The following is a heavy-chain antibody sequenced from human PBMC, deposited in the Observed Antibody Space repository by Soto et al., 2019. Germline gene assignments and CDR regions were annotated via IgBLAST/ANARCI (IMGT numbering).Heavy chain of an antibody. V-gene: IGHV4-39*01. D-gene: IGHD3-3*01. CDR3: ARVRLRFLEPGNWFDP. Sequence: QLQLQESGPGLVKPSETLSLTCTVSGGSISSSSYYWGWIRQPPGKGLEWIGSIYYSGSTYYNPSLKSRVTISVDTSKNQFSLKLSSVTAADTAVYYCARVRLRFLEPGNWFDPWGQGTLVTVSS. CDR2: IYYSGST. J-gene: IGHJ5*02. CDR1: GGSISSSSYY.